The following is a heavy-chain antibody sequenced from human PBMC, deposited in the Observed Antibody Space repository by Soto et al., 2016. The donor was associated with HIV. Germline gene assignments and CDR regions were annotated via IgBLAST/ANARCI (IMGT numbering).Heavy chain of an antibody. V-gene: IGHV3-53*02. Sequence: EVQLVETGGGLIQPGGSLRLSCAASGFTVSSNYMSWVRQAPGKGLEWVSVIYSGGSTYYADSVKGRFTISRDNSKNTLYLQMNSLRAEDTAVYYCARTITAARRRQGYYFDYWGQGTLVTVSS. D-gene: IGHD6-13*01. CDR3: ARTITAARRRQGYYFDY. CDR2: IYSGGST. J-gene: IGHJ4*02. CDR1: GFTVSSNY.